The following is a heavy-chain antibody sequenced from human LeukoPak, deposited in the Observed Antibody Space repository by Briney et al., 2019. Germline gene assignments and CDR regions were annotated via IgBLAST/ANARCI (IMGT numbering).Heavy chain of an antibody. CDR1: GGSFSGYY. J-gene: IGHJ4*02. D-gene: IGHD2-2*01. CDR2: INHSGST. V-gene: IGHV4-34*01. Sequence: KPSETLSLTCAVYGGSFSGYYCSWIRQPPGKGLEWIGEINHSGSTNYTPSLKSRVTISVDTSKNQFSLKLSSVTASDTVVYYCARADIVVVPAAILDSYSFDYWGQGTLVTVSS. CDR3: ARADIVVVPAAILDSYSFDY.